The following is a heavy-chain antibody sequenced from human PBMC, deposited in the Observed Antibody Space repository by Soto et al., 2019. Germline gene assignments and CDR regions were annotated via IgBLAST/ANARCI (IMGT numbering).Heavy chain of an antibody. CDR2: IRSKAYGGTT. CDR1: GFTFGDYA. Sequence: GGSLRLSCIASGFTFGDYAMSWFRQAPGKGLEWVGFIRSKAYGGTTEYAASVKGRFTISRDDSKSIAYLHMNSLKTEDTAVYYCTRDFSYYYDSSGYFDYWGQGTLVTVSS. J-gene: IGHJ4*02. V-gene: IGHV3-49*03. CDR3: TRDFSYYYDSSGYFDY. D-gene: IGHD3-22*01.